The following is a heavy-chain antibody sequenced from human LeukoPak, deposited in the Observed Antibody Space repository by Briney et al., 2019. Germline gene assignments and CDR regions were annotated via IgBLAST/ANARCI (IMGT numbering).Heavy chain of an antibody. Sequence: GGSLRLSCAASGLTFSRYAMSWVRQAPGKGLEWVSAISASGGSTYYADSVKGRFTISRDNSKNTLYLQMSSLRVEDTAVYYCAKEVYYFDTSGLYSFAFDIWGQGTMVTVPS. V-gene: IGHV3-23*01. CDR3: AKEVYYFDTSGLYSFAFDI. CDR1: GLTFSRYA. J-gene: IGHJ3*02. D-gene: IGHD3-22*01. CDR2: ISASGGST.